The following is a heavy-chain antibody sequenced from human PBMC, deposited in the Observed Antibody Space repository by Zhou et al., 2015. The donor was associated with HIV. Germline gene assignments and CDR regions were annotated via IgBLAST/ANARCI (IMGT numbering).Heavy chain of an antibody. CDR3: ARDNHFWSGSSRYYFYGMDV. CDR2: INGYKGDT. CDR1: RHTFSNFG. V-gene: IGHV1-18*01. J-gene: IGHJ6*02. D-gene: IGHD3-3*02. Sequence: QVQLLQSGPEVKKPGASVKVSCKASRHTFSNFGISWVRQGPGQGLEWLGWINGYKGDTKYGQKFQGRVSLTTDTSTNTISMELRGLTSDDTAIYYCARDNHFWSGSSRYYFYGMDVWGQGTTVTVSS.